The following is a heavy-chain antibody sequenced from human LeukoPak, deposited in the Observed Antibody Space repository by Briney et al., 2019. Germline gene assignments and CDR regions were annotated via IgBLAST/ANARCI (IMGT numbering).Heavy chain of an antibody. CDR3: ARDRTGQLVREFDY. D-gene: IGHD6-6*01. V-gene: IGHV4-34*01. Sequence: SETLSLTCAVYGGSFSGYYWSWIRQPPGKGLEWIGEINHSGSTNYNPSLKSRVTISVDTSKNQFSLKLSSVTAADTAVYYCARDRTGQLVREFDYWGQGTLVTVSS. J-gene: IGHJ4*02. CDR1: GGSFSGYY. CDR2: INHSGST.